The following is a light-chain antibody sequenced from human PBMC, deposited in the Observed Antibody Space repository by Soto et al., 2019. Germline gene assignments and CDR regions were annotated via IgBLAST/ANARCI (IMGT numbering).Light chain of an antibody. J-gene: IGLJ1*01. V-gene: IGLV2-14*01. CDR3: SSYTTSRLYF. CDR2: EVS. CDR1: TSDVGAYNY. Sequence: QSALTQPASVSGSPGQSITISCTGTTSDVGAYNYVSWYQQHPGKAPKLMIYEVSNRPSGVSNRFSGSKSGNTASLTISGRQSEDAADYYCSSYTTSRLYFFGTGTKLTVL.